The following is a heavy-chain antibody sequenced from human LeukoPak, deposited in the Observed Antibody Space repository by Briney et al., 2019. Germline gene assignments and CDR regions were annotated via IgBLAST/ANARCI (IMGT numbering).Heavy chain of an antibody. D-gene: IGHD6-13*01. CDR3: ARHPSYRSSWYFDY. CDR2: IYYSGST. Sequence: SETLSLTCTVSGGSISSYYWSWIRQPPGKGLEWIGYIYYSGSTNYNPSLKSRVTISVDTSKNQFSLKLSSVTAADTAVYYCARHPSYRSSWYFDYWGQGTLVTVSS. CDR1: GGSISSYY. V-gene: IGHV4-59*08. J-gene: IGHJ4*02.